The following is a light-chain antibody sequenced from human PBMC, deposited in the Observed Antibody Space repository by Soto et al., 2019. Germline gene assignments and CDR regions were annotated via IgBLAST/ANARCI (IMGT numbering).Light chain of an antibody. CDR2: AAS. CDR3: QKSYNTWT. Sequence: DIQMTQSPSSLSASVGDRVTITCRASQSISSYLNWYQQKPGKAPKLLIYAASSLQSGVPSRFSGSGSGTDFTLTISSLQPDDFATYYCQKSYNTWTFGQGTKVEIK. V-gene: IGKV1-39*01. J-gene: IGKJ1*01. CDR1: QSISSY.